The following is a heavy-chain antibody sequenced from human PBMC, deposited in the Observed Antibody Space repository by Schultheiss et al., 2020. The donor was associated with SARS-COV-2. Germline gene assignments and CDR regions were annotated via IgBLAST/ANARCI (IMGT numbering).Heavy chain of an antibody. D-gene: IGHD3-22*01. CDR2: IWYDGSNK. CDR1: GFTFSSYG. J-gene: IGHJ5*02. V-gene: IGHV3-33*01. CDR3: ARDAGRLLYYDSSGYRFDP. Sequence: GGSLRLSCAASGFTFSSYGMHWVRQAPGKGLEWVAVIWYDGSNKYYADSVKGRFTISRDNSKNTLYLQMNSLRAEDTAVYYCARDAGRLLYYDSSGYRFDPWGQGTLVTVSS.